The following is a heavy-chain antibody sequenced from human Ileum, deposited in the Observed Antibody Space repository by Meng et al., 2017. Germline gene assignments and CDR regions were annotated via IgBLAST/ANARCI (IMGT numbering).Heavy chain of an antibody. V-gene: IGHV3-30*01. D-gene: IGHD3-10*01. CDR3: ARAPVLRGVVIPYYFDY. CDR2: ISYDGKNK. J-gene: IGHJ4*02. Sequence: GGSLRLSCAASGFTFSSYALHWVRQAPGEGLEWVAVISYDGKNKYYSDSVEGRFTISRDISKNTLYLQMNSLRVEDTAVYYCARAPVLRGVVIPYYFDYWGQGALVTVSS. CDR1: GFTFSSYA.